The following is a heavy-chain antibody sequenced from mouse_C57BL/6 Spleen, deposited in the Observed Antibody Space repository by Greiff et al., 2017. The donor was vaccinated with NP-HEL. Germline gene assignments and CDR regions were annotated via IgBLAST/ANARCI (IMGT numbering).Heavy chain of an antibody. J-gene: IGHJ1*03. CDR2: ISSGSSTI. Sequence: EVQLVESGGGLVKPGGSLKLSCAASGFTFSDYGMHWVRQAPEKGLEWVAYISSGSSTIYYADTVKGRFTISRDNAKNTLFLQMTSLRSEDTAMYYCARLGPGYWYFDVWGTGTTVTVSS. CDR3: ARLGPGYWYFDV. V-gene: IGHV5-17*01. CDR1: GFTFSDYG. D-gene: IGHD4-1*01.